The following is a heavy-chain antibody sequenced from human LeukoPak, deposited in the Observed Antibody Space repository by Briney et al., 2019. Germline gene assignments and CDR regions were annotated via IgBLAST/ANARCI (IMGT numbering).Heavy chain of an antibody. Sequence: ASVKVSCKTSGYTFTNFYMHWVRQAPGQGLEWMGIINPSGANTGYAQKFQGRVTITRDTSASTAYMELSSLRSEDTAVYYCARGAPVFNWNYLSARRKYYFDYWGQGTLVTVSS. CDR1: GYTFTNFY. CDR3: ARGAPVFNWNYLSARRKYYFDY. D-gene: IGHD1-7*01. J-gene: IGHJ4*02. V-gene: IGHV1-46*01. CDR2: INPSGANT.